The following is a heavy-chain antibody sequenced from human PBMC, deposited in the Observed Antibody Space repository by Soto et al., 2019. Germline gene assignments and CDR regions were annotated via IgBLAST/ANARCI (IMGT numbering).Heavy chain of an antibody. CDR2: IYPGDSDT. CDR3: ARHWNGGYSYGPIDY. V-gene: IGHV5-51*01. D-gene: IGHD5-18*01. CDR1: GYSFTSYC. Sequence: PGESLKISCKGSGYSFTSYCIGCVRQMPGKGLEWMGIIYPGDSDTTYSPSFQGQVTISADKSTSTAYLQWSSLKASDTAIYYCARHWNGGYSYGPIDYWGQGSLVTVSS. J-gene: IGHJ4*02.